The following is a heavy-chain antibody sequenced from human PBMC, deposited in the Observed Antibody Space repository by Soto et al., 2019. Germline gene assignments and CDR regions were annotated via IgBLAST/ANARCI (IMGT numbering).Heavy chain of an antibody. J-gene: IGHJ2*01. Sequence: ASVKVSCKVSGYTLTELSMHWVRQAPGKGLEWMGGFDPEDGETIYAQKFQGRVTMTEDTSTDTAYMELSSLRSEDTAVYYCARGGNYYDSSGWYFDLWGRGTLVTVPQ. CDR2: FDPEDGET. V-gene: IGHV1-24*01. D-gene: IGHD3-22*01. CDR1: GYTLTELS. CDR3: ARGGNYYDSSGWYFDL.